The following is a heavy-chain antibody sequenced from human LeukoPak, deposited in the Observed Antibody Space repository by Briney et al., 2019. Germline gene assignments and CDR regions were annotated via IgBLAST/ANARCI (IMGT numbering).Heavy chain of an antibody. Sequence: GASVKVSCKTSGYTFTDYYIHWVRQAPGQGLEWMGWINTKTGRTSFARTFQGRVTLTREPSITTVYMDMAWLTSDDTAIYFCARADFIDAGPYVIAPWGQGTLVTVSS. D-gene: IGHD3-3*01. V-gene: IGHV1-2*02. CDR2: INTKTGRT. CDR1: GYTFTDYY. CDR3: ARADFIDAGPYVIAP. J-gene: IGHJ5*02.